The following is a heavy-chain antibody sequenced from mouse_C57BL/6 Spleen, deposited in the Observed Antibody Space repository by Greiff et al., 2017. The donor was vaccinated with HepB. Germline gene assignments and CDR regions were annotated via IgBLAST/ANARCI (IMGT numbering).Heavy chain of an antibody. CDR1: GYTFTDYY. CDR2: INPYNGGT. D-gene: IGHD2-2*01. CDR3: ARFFMVTTEAY. Sequence: VQLQQSGPVLVKPGASVKMSCKASGYTFTDYYMNWVKQSHGKSLEWIGVINPYNGGTSYNQKFKGKATLTVDKSSSTAYMELNSLTSEDSAVYYCARFFMVTTEAYWGQGTLVTVSA. J-gene: IGHJ3*01. V-gene: IGHV1-19*01.